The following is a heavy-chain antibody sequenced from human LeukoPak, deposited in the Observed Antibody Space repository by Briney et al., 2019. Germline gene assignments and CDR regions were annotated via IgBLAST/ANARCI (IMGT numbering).Heavy chain of an antibody. J-gene: IGHJ4*02. CDR1: GGSISSGSYY. CDR3: ARGPGDPPYFDY. Sequence: SETLSLTCTVSGGSISSGSYYWSWIRQPAGKGLEWIGRIYTSGSTNYNPSLKSRVTISVDTSKNQFSLKLSSVTAADTAVYYCARGPGDPPYFDYWGQGTLVTVSS. D-gene: IGHD7-27*01. CDR2: IYTSGST. V-gene: IGHV4-61*02.